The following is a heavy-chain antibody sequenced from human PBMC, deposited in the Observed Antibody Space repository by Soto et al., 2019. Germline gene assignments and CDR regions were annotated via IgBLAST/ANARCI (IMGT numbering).Heavy chain of an antibody. CDR2: ISGSGATI. V-gene: IGHV3-23*01. CDR1: GFSIKNYA. J-gene: IGHJ4*02. D-gene: IGHD2-2*01. CDR3: AKDQVEYCSAASCFGAFDY. Sequence: GGSLRLSCGAPGFSIKNYAMSWVRQAPGKGLEWVSVISGSGATIYYAGSVKGRFSISRDSLKNTVYLQMNSLRPEDTAVYYCAKDQVEYCSAASCFGAFDYWGQGTLVTVSS.